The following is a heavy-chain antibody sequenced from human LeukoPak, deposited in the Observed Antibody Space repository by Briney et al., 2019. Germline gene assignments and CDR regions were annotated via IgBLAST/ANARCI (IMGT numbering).Heavy chain of an antibody. CDR3: ARVTYTGSYPNWFDS. CDR2: IYYSGST. Sequence: SETLSLTCTVSGGSISSYYWGWIRQPPGKGLEWIGYIYYSGSTNYNPSLKSRVTISVDTSKNQFSLKLSSVTAADTAVYYCARVTYTGSYPNWFDSWGQGTLVTVSS. D-gene: IGHD1-26*01. V-gene: IGHV4-59*01. CDR1: GGSISSYY. J-gene: IGHJ5*01.